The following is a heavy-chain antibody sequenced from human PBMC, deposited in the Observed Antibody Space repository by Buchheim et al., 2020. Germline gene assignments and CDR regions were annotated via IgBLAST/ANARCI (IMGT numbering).Heavy chain of an antibody. Sequence: EVQLVESGGGLVQPGGSLSLSCAASGFSFSSYWMSWVRQAPGKGLEWVASIKQDGHDKYYVDSLKGRFTISRANAKTSLFLPIDSLRAEDTAVYYCARVSNWDLDHWGQGTL. CDR1: GFSFSSYW. CDR3: ARVSNWDLDH. J-gene: IGHJ4*02. CDR2: IKQDGHDK. V-gene: IGHV3-7*01. D-gene: IGHD7-27*01.